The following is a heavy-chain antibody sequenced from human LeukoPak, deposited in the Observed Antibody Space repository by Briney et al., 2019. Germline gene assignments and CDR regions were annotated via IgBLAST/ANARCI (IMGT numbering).Heavy chain of an antibody. CDR1: GGSISSYY. J-gene: IGHJ5*02. CDR3: ARDYDGLDP. D-gene: IGHD3-22*01. Sequence: SETLSLTCTVSGGSISSYYWSWIRQPPGKGLGWIGYIYYSGSTNYNPSLKSRVTISVDTSKNQFSLKLSSVTAADTAVYYCARDYDGLDPWGQGTLVTVSS. V-gene: IGHV4-59*01. CDR2: IYYSGST.